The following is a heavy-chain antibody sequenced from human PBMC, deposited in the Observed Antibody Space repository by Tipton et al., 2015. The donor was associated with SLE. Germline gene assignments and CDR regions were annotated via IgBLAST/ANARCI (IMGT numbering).Heavy chain of an antibody. CDR1: GFTFSSYA. Sequence: SLRLSCAASGFTFSSYAMHWVRQAPGKGLEWVSGISWNSGSIGYADSVKGRFTISRDNAKNSLYLQMNSLRAEDTALYYCAKEDGSGSYIDYWGQGTLVTVSS. J-gene: IGHJ4*02. CDR3: AKEDGSGSYIDY. V-gene: IGHV3-9*01. CDR2: ISWNSGSI. D-gene: IGHD3-10*01.